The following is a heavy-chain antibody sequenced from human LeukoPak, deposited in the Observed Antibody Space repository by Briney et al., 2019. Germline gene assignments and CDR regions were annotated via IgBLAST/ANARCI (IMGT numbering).Heavy chain of an antibody. V-gene: IGHV4-39*02. CDR3: ARVGQQLVYGFFDH. CDR2: TYCSGSS. J-gene: IGHJ4*02. D-gene: IGHD6-13*01. Sequence: PGGSLRLSCAASGFTFSSYGMSWVRQAPGKGLEWIGSTYCSGSSYYNPSLENRVTISRDTSKNDFSLKMTSVTAADTAVYYCARVGQQLVYGFFDHWGQGSLITVSS. CDR1: GFTFSSYG.